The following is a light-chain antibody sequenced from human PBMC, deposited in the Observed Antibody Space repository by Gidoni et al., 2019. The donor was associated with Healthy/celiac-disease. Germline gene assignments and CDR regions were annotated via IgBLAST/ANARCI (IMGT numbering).Light chain of an antibody. J-gene: IGKJ1*01. CDR2: AAS. CDR3: LQHNSYPLT. CDR1: QGMSNY. V-gene: IGKV1-17*03. Sequence: DIQMNQSPSALSASVGYRVTIPCRARQGMSNYLDWFQQKPGKVPQLLIYAASRLQSGVPSRFSGSGSGTEFTLTISRLQPEDFATYYCLQHNSYPLTFGQGTKVEIK.